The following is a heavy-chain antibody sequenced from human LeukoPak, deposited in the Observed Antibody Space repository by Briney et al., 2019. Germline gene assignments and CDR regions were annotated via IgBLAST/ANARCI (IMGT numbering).Heavy chain of an antibody. CDR1: GFTFSSFA. CDR2: ISDSGTST. D-gene: IGHD6-19*01. CDR3: AKDQLGGSGGWYNAFDL. J-gene: IGHJ3*01. V-gene: IGHV3-23*01. Sequence: GGSLRLSCAASGFTFSSFAMSWVRQAPGKGLEWVSVISDSGTSTYYADSVKGRFTISKDRPKNTLYLQMNSLRAEDTAIYYCAKDQLGGSGGWYNAFDLWGQGTRVSVSS.